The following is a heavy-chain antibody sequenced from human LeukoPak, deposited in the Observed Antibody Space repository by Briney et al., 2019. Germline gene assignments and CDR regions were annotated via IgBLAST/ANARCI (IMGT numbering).Heavy chain of an antibody. Sequence: SVKVSCKASGGTFISYAISWVRQAPGQGLEWMGGIIPIFGTANYAQKFQGRVTITADESTSTAYMELSSLRSEDTAVYYCARERIAVYYDSSGYYYGWFDPWGQGTLVTVSS. V-gene: IGHV1-69*13. J-gene: IGHJ5*02. D-gene: IGHD3-22*01. CDR3: ARERIAVYYDSSGYYYGWFDP. CDR2: IIPIFGTA. CDR1: GGTFISYA.